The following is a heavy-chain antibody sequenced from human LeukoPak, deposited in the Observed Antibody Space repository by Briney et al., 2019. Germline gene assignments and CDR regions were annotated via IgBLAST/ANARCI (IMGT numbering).Heavy chain of an antibody. CDR3: ARELVRGVTGAFDI. Sequence: SETLSLTCTVSGGSIREYYLSWIRQPPGRGLEWIGYIYDSGSTNYNPSLKSRVTISVDTSKNHFSLKLSSVTAADTAVYYCARELVRGVTGAFDIWGQGTMVTVSS. V-gene: IGHV4-59*01. CDR1: GGSIREYY. D-gene: IGHD3-10*01. J-gene: IGHJ3*02. CDR2: IYDSGST.